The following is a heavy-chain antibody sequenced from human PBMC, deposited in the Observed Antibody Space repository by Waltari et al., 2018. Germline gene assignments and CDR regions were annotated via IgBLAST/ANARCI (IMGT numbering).Heavy chain of an antibody. CDR2: IYPSGRT. D-gene: IGHD3-22*01. CDR1: GGSISSYY. Sequence: QVQLQESGPGLLKPSETLSLTCTVSGGSISSYYWSWIRQPAGKGLDGVGRIYPSGRTNYNPSLKSRVTMSVDTSKNQFSLKLSSVTAADTAVYYCARGHDSSGYYSVGESDVWGQGTTVTVSS. V-gene: IGHV4-4*07. CDR3: ARGHDSSGYYSVGESDV. J-gene: IGHJ6*02.